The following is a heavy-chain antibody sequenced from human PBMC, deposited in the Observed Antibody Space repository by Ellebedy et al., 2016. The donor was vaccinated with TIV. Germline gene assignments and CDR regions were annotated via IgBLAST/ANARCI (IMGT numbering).Heavy chain of an antibody. CDR2: ISSTGSRT. CDR1: GFTFSSYA. V-gene: IGHV3-23*01. Sequence: GESLKISCAASGFTFSSYAMSWVRQAPGKGLEWVSTISSTGSRTYYADSVEGRFIISRDNSKKTLYLQMNSLRAEDTAVYYCAKDTRGAVAEANSYYYYYGMDVWGQGTTVTVSS. D-gene: IGHD6-19*01. CDR3: AKDTRGAVAEANSYYYYYGMDV. J-gene: IGHJ6*02.